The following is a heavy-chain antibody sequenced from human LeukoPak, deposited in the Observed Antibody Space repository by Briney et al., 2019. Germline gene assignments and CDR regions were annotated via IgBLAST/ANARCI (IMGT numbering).Heavy chain of an antibody. CDR1: GFTFSSYW. CDR2: IKQDGSEK. J-gene: IGHJ3*02. D-gene: IGHD3-16*01. CDR3: SLGGANPDDAFDI. Sequence: GGSLRLSCAASGFTFSSYWMSWVRQAPGKGLEWVANIKQDGSEKYYVDSVKGRFTISRDNAKNSLYLQMNSLRAEDTAVYYCSLGGANPDDAFDIWGQGTMVTVSS. V-gene: IGHV3-7*01.